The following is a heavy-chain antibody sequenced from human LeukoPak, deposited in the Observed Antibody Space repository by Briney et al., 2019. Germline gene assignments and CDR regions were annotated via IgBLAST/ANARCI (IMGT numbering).Heavy chain of an antibody. D-gene: IGHD3-3*01. V-gene: IGHV3-53*01. CDR3: AGRQTFYDSSFDY. Sequence: PGGSLRLSCAASGFSVSSDYMSWVRQAPGKGLEWVSVIYSGGNTYYADSVKGRFTISRDHSKNTLYLQMNSLRAEDTAVYYCAGRQTFYDSSFDYWGQGTLVTVSS. J-gene: IGHJ4*02. CDR1: GFSVSSDY. CDR2: IYSGGNT.